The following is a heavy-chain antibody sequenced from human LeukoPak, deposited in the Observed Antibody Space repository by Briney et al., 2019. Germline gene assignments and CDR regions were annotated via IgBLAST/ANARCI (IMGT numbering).Heavy chain of an antibody. V-gene: IGHV3-21*04. Sequence: GGSLRLSCAASGFTFTGYSMIWVRQAPGKGLEWASAISSDSTWIYYADSVKGRFTISRDNARKTLYLQLNSLTVDDTAVYYCFCGSRFAYSFDYWGQGTLVTVS. CDR3: FCGSRFAYSFDY. CDR1: GFTFTGYS. CDR2: ISSDSTWI. D-gene: IGHD2-21*01. J-gene: IGHJ4*02.